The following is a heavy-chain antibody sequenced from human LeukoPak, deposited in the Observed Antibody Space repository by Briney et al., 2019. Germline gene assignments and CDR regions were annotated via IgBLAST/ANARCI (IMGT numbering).Heavy chain of an antibody. CDR3: ARDGLEMATILYY. J-gene: IGHJ4*02. CDR2: IYYSGST. Sequence: SETLSLTCTVSGGSISSSSYYWGWIRQPPGKGLEWIGSIYYSGSTYYNPSLKSRVTISVDTSKNQFSLKLSSVTAADTAVYYCARDGLEMATILYYWGQGTLVTVSS. CDR1: GGSISSSSYY. V-gene: IGHV4-39*07. D-gene: IGHD5-24*01.